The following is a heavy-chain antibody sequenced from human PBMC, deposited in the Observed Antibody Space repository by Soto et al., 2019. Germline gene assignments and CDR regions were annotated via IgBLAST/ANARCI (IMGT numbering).Heavy chain of an antibody. Sequence: SQTLSLTCAISGDSVSSNTVAWNWIRQSPSRGLEWLGGTYYRSKWYNDYAVSVKSRITINPDTSKNQFSLQLNSVTPEDTAVYYCARDPGSWFDPWGQGTLVTVSS. CDR3: ARDPGSWFDP. CDR2: TYYRSKWYN. J-gene: IGHJ5*02. V-gene: IGHV6-1*01. CDR1: GDSVSSNTVA.